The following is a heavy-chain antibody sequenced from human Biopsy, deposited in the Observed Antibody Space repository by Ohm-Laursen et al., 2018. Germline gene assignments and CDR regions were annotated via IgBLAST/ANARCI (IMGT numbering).Heavy chain of an antibody. J-gene: IGHJ4*02. CDR3: AKARSLDTAIDFDY. Sequence: TLSLTRIVSGDSISNSYWTWIRQPSGKGLEWIGRFYSSGSPSYNPSLKSRVNMSIDASMNQFSLKRTSVTAADTAVYYCAKARSLDTAIDFDYWGQGTLVTVSS. CDR1: GDSISNSY. V-gene: IGHV4-4*07. D-gene: IGHD5-18*01. CDR2: FYSSGSP.